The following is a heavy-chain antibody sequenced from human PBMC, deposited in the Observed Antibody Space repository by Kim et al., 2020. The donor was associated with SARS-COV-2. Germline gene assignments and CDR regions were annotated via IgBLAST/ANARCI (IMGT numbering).Heavy chain of an antibody. Sequence: ASVKVSCKASGYTFTSYAMNWVRQAPGQGLEWMGWINTNTGNPTYAQGFTGRFVFSLDTSVSTAYLQISSLKAEDTAVYYCARVPGDRPAQLLYFDYWGQGTLVTVSS. V-gene: IGHV7-4-1*02. CDR1: GYTFTSYA. CDR2: INTNTGNP. D-gene: IGHD1-1*01. CDR3: ARVPGDRPAQLLYFDY. J-gene: IGHJ4*02.